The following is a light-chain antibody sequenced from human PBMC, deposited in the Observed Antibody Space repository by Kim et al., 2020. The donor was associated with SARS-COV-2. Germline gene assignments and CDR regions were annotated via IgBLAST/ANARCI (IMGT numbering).Light chain of an antibody. Sequence: DIQMTQSPSTLSAFVGNRVTITCRASQSVDSWLAWYQQQPGKAPKLLIYQASKLASGVPSRFSGSGSGTDFTLTISNLQPDDSAIYYCKQYETYWTFGPGTKLDIK. V-gene: IGKV1-5*03. CDR2: QAS. CDR1: QSVDSW. CDR3: KQYETYWT. J-gene: IGKJ1*01.